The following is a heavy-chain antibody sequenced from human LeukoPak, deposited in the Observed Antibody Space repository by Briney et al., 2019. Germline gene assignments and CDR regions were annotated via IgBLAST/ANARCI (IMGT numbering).Heavy chain of an antibody. CDR1: GGSISSYY. Sequence: SETLSLTCTVSGGSISSYYWNWIRQPPGQGLEWIGYMYYTGSANYNPSLKSRVTISVDTSKNQFSLKLSSVTAADTAVYYCARHGVEYSSSWSSGLDYWGQGTLVTVSS. CDR3: ARHGVEYSSSWSSGLDY. V-gene: IGHV4-59*08. J-gene: IGHJ4*02. CDR2: MYYTGSA. D-gene: IGHD6-13*01.